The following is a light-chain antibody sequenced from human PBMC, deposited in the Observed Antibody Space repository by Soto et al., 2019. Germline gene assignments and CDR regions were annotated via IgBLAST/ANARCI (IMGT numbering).Light chain of an antibody. V-gene: IGKV3-15*01. Sequence: EIMMTPSPGTLSVSPGEGATLSCTASQGVNLNLAWYQQKPGQPPRLLLYGTSTRATGITVRFRGSGSGTRIPHTISSLQSEDSAVYYSNQYNSCPRGTFVPGTNVEIK. J-gene: IGKJ3*01. CDR2: GTS. CDR3: NQYNSCPRGT. CDR1: QGVNLN.